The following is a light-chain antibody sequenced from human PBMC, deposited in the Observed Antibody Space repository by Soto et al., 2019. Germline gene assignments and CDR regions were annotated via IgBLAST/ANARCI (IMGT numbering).Light chain of an antibody. CDR2: EVS. J-gene: IGLJ2*01. Sequence: QSALTQPPSASGSPGMSVTLSCSGTDNDVGRYDYVSWYQQHPGKAPKLLIYEVSKRPYGVPDRFSASKSGNTASLTVSGLQGEDEADYYCMSYVGGNSVAFGGGTKVTVL. CDR1: DNDVGRYDY. CDR3: MSYVGGNSVA. V-gene: IGLV2-8*01.